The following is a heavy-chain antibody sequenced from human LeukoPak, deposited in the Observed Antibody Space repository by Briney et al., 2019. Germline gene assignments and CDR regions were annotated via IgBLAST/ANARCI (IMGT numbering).Heavy chain of an antibody. D-gene: IGHD3-10*01. CDR2: INPNSGGT. CDR1: GYTFTGDY. V-gene: IGHV1-2*02. Sequence: ASVKVSCKASGYTFTGDYMHWVRQAPGQGLEWMGWINPNSGGTNYAQKFQGRVTMTRDMSTSTVYMELSSLRSEDTAVYYCARDPYTRFGELLHRGAWFDPWGQGTLVTVSS. CDR3: ARDPYTRFGELLHRGAWFDP. J-gene: IGHJ5*02.